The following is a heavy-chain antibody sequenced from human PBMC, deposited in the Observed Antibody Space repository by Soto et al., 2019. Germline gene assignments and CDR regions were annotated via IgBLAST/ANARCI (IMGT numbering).Heavy chain of an antibody. Sequence: LSLSCAASGFTFSSYGMHWVRQAPGKGLEWVAVISYDGSNKYYADSVKGRFTISRDNSKNTLYLQMNSLRAEDTAVYYCANLASTGAYWGQGTLVTVSS. D-gene: IGHD4-4*01. J-gene: IGHJ4*02. CDR3: ANLASTGAY. CDR1: GFTFSSYG. V-gene: IGHV3-30*18. CDR2: ISYDGSNK.